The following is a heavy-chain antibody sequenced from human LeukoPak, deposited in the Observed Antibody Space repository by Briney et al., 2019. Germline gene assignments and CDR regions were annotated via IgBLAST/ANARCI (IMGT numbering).Heavy chain of an antibody. D-gene: IGHD3-22*01. V-gene: IGHV3-74*01. CDR2: IYGDGSFT. Sequence: GGSLRLSCAASGFTFSNFWTHWVRQAPGKGLVWVALIYGDGSFTRYADSVKGRFTISRDNAKNLLYLQMDSLRVEDTAVYYCARDFFHSSESRPFDYWGQGTLVTVSS. CDR1: GFTFSNFW. J-gene: IGHJ4*02. CDR3: ARDFFHSSESRPFDY.